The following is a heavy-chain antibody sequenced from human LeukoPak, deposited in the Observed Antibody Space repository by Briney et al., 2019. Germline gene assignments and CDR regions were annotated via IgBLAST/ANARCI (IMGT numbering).Heavy chain of an antibody. D-gene: IGHD3-22*01. CDR2: INKEGNRK. J-gene: IGHJ1*01. CDR3: ARDAGWGYYDL. V-gene: IGHV3-7*01. Sequence: PGGSLRLSCAASGFPLSYSWMTWVRQAPGGELEWVANINKEGNRKNYVDSVKGRFAISRDNANNSMLLQMTSLRAEDASVYFCARDAGWGYYDLWGQGTPVTVSS. CDR1: GFPLSYSW.